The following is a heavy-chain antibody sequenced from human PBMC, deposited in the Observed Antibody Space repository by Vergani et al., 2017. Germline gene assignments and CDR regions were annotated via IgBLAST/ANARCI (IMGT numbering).Heavy chain of an antibody. V-gene: IGHV4-39*01. CDR2: IYYSGST. CDR1: GGSIRSTFYY. D-gene: IGHD5-12*01. CDR3: ARLGYSGLDFDY. Sequence: QLQLQESDPGLVKPSETLSLTCTVSGGSIRSTFYYWGWIRQPPGKGLEWIGTIYYSGSTYYNPSLKSRVTISVDTSKNQFSLKLSSVTAADTAVYYCARLGYSGLDFDYWGQGTLVTVSS. J-gene: IGHJ4*02.